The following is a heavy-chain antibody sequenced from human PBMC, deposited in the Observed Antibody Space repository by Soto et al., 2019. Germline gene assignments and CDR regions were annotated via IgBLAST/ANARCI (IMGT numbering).Heavy chain of an antibody. CDR3: ARNESIARNWFDP. Sequence: GESLKISCKGSGFSFTNYWISWVRQMPGKGLEWMGNIDPVDSYANYSPSFQGHVTFSVDTSISTAYLQWSSLKASDTAMYFCARNESIARNWFDPWGQGTLVTVSS. CDR1: GFSFTNYW. V-gene: IGHV5-10-1*01. CDR2: IDPVDSYA. D-gene: IGHD6-13*01. J-gene: IGHJ5*02.